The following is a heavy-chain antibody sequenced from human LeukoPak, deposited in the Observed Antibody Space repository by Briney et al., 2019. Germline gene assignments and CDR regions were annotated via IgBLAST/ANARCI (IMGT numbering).Heavy chain of an antibody. V-gene: IGHV4-4*07. J-gene: IGHJ3*02. CDR1: GGSISSYY. Sequence: SETLSLTCTVSGGSISSYYWSWIRQPAGKGLEWIGRIYTSGSTNCNPSLKSRVTMSVDTSKNQFSLKLSSVTAADTAVYYCARSYDYYDSSGYWGDAFDIWGQGTMVTVSS. D-gene: IGHD3-22*01. CDR3: ARSYDYYDSSGYWGDAFDI. CDR2: IYTSGST.